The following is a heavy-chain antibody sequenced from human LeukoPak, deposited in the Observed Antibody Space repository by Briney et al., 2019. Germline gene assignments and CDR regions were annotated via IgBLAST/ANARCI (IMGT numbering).Heavy chain of an antibody. CDR2: INHSGST. D-gene: IGHD4-17*01. Sequence: SETLSLTCTVSGGSISSSSYYWSWIRQPPGKGLEWIGEINHSGSTNYNPSLKSRVTISVDTSKNQFSLKLSSVTAADTAVYYCARGVTKTLFDYWGQGTLVTVSS. J-gene: IGHJ4*02. V-gene: IGHV4-39*07. CDR3: ARGVTKTLFDY. CDR1: GGSISSSSYY.